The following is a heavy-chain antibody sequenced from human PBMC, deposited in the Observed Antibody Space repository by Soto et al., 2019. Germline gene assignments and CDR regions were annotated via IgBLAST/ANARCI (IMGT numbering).Heavy chain of an antibody. V-gene: IGHV2-5*02. CDR2: IYWDDDK. CDR1: GFSLSTRDVG. CDR3: AHWRGGVASF. J-gene: IGHJ4*02. Sequence: QITLNESGPTLVKPTQTLTLTCTFSGFSLSTRDVGVGWIRQPPGKALEWLVVIYWDDDKSYSPSLKSRLTITKATSKNQVVLRMTKMDPVETATYYCAHWRGGVASFWGQGTLVTVSS. D-gene: IGHD3-16*01.